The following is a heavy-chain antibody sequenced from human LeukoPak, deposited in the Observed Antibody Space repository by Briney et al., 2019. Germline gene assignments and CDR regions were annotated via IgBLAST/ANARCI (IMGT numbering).Heavy chain of an antibody. J-gene: IGHJ6*03. Sequence: LPGGSLRLSCAASGFTFSSYWMSWVRQAPGKGLEWVANIKQDGSEKYYVDSVKGRFTISRDNAKNSLYLQMNSLRAEDTAVYYCARGMIPTKGDYYYYYMDVWGKGTTATVSS. D-gene: IGHD3-22*01. CDR2: IKQDGSEK. CDR3: ARGMIPTKGDYYYYYMDV. V-gene: IGHV3-7*01. CDR1: GFTFSSYW.